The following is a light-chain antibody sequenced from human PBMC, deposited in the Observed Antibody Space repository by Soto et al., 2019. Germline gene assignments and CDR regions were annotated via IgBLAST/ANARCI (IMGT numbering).Light chain of an antibody. V-gene: IGKV3-15*01. J-gene: IGKJ1*01. CDR1: QGIKDY. CDR3: QKYHSAPRT. Sequence: EIVMTQSPATLSVSPGERATLSCRASQGIKDYVAWFQQKPGQAPRLLIYGASTRATAIPARFSGSGSGTEFTLSISSLQSEDFATYYCQKYHSAPRTFGQGTKVEIK. CDR2: GAS.